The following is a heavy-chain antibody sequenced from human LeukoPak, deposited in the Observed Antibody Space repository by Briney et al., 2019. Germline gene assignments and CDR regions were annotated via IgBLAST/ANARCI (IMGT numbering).Heavy chain of an antibody. Sequence: GGSLRLSCAASGFTFSSYSMNWVRQAPGKGLEWVSSISSSSSYIYYADSVKGRFTISRDNANNSLYLQMNSLRAEDTAVYYCARDRGTAMAYDAFDIWGQGTMVTVSS. CDR2: ISSSSSYI. V-gene: IGHV3-21*01. CDR1: GFTFSSYS. CDR3: ARDRGTAMAYDAFDI. J-gene: IGHJ3*02. D-gene: IGHD5-18*01.